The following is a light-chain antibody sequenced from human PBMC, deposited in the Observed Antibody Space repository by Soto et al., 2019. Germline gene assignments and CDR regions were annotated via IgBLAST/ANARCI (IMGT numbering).Light chain of an antibody. V-gene: IGKV3-11*01. CDR1: QSVVTY. CDR3: QQRYNWPPCS. Sequence: EIVLTQSPATLSLSAGERATLSCRASQSVVTYLAWYQHKPGQAPRLLIYDASNRATGVPARFSGSGSGTDFTLTISSLEPEDFAVYYCQQRYNWPPCSFGQGTRLEIK. CDR2: DAS. J-gene: IGKJ5*01.